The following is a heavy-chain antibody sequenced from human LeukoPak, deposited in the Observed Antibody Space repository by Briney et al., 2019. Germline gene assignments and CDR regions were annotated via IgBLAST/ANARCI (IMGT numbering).Heavy chain of an antibody. CDR2: ISGSGGST. CDR3: AKDIDSSGYYPGYYFDY. D-gene: IGHD3-22*01. Sequence: GGSLRLSCAASGFTFSSYAMSWVRQAPGKGLEWVSAISGSGGSTYYADSVKGRFTISRDNSKNTLYLQMNSLRAEDTAVYYCAKDIDSSGYYPGYYFDYWGQGTLVTVSS. CDR1: GFTFSSYA. J-gene: IGHJ4*02. V-gene: IGHV3-23*01.